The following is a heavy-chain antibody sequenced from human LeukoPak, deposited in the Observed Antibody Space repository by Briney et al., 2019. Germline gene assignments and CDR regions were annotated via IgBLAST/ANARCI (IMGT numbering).Heavy chain of an antibody. CDR3: ARGGGSSSSCYSGLHYYYYMDV. Sequence: SETLSLTCAVYGGSFSGYYWSWIRQPPGKGLEWIGEIIHSGSTNYNPSLRSRVTIAVDTCKNQFSLMLSSVTAADTAVYYCARGGGSSSSCYSGLHYYYYMDVWGKGTTVTVSS. V-gene: IGHV4-34*01. J-gene: IGHJ6*03. CDR2: IIHSGST. CDR1: GGSFSGYY. D-gene: IGHD2-2*01.